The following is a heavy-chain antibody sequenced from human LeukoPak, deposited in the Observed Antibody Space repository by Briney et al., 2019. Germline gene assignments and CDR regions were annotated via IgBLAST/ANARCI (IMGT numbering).Heavy chain of an antibody. V-gene: IGHV4-34*01. CDR2: INHSGST. CDR1: GFTFSSYA. J-gene: IGHJ4*02. Sequence: GSLRLSCAASGFTFSSYAMSWVRQPPGKGLEWIGEINHSGSTNYNPSLKSRVTISVDTSKNQFSLKLSSVTAADTAVYYCARAVQLLAYYFDYWGQGTLVTVSS. D-gene: IGHD2-2*01. CDR3: ARAVQLLAYYFDY.